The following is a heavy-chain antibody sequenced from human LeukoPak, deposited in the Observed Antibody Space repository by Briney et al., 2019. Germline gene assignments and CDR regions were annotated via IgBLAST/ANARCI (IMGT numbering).Heavy chain of an antibody. CDR2: ISRRDDYA. Sequence: GGSLRLSRAASGFDFSSYAMSWVRQPPGKGLEWVSVISRRDDYAYYADSVKGRFTISRDNSKNTLYLQMNSLRAEDTAVYYCANDYRSGSFHDFWGQGTLVTVSS. D-gene: IGHD3-10*01. V-gene: IGHV3-23*01. CDR1: GFDFSSYA. CDR3: ANDYRSGSFHDF. J-gene: IGHJ4*02.